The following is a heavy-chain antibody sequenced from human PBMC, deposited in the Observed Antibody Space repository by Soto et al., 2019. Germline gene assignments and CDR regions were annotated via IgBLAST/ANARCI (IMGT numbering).Heavy chain of an antibody. J-gene: IGHJ6*02. Sequence: LSLTCTVSGGSISSGSSYWGWIRQPPGKGLEWIGSICYRGNTYYNPSLKSRVTISVDTSKNQFSLKLSSVTAADTAVYYCARPDNWNDGMDVWGQGTTVTVSS. V-gene: IGHV4-39*01. D-gene: IGHD1-20*01. CDR2: ICYRGNT. CDR1: GGSISSGSSY. CDR3: ARPDNWNDGMDV.